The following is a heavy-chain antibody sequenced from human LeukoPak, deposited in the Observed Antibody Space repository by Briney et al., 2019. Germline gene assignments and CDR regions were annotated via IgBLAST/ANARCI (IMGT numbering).Heavy chain of an antibody. CDR2: IYTSGST. Sequence: PSETLSLTCTVSGGSISSYYWSWIRQPPGKGLEWIGYIYTSGSTNYNPSLKSRVTISMDTSKNQFSLRLNSVTAADTAVYYCSRHPQEFRSDWFDPWGQGTLVTVSS. J-gene: IGHJ5*02. CDR1: GGSISSYY. V-gene: IGHV4-4*09. CDR3: SRHPQEFRSDWFDP. D-gene: IGHD3-10*01.